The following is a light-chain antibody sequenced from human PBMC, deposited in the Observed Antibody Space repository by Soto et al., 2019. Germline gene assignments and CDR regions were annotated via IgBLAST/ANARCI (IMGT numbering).Light chain of an antibody. J-gene: IGKJ1*01. Sequence: IRMTQSPSSLSASVGYIVTITCRASQSITNSLNWYHQRPGKAPQVLIYAASSLQSGVPSRFSGSGSGTDFTLTISSLQPEDFATYYCQQSRSSPWTFGQGTKVDNK. V-gene: IGKV1-39*01. CDR1: QSITNS. CDR2: AAS. CDR3: QQSRSSPWT.